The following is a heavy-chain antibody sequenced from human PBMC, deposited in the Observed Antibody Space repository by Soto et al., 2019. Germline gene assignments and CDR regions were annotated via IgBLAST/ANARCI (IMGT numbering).Heavy chain of an antibody. CDR1: GFSLSTNGVG. Sequence: QITLKESGPTLVKPTQTLTLACDFSGFSLSTNGVGVGWIRQPPGKALEWLAPIYWDDDKRYSPSLKYRLSITKDTSKNQVVLTMTNLDPVDTATYYCAPSFQLRIFDFWGPGTLLTVSS. CDR3: APSFQLRIFDF. D-gene: IGHD3-10*01. CDR2: IYWDDDK. J-gene: IGHJ4*02. V-gene: IGHV2-5*02.